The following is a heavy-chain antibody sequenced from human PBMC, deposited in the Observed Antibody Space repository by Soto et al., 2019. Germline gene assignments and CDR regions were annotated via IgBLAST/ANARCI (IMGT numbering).Heavy chain of an antibody. J-gene: IGHJ5*02. D-gene: IGHD1-1*01. V-gene: IGHV1-8*01. CDR2: MNPNSANT. Sequence: QVQLVQSGAEVQRPGASVKVSCRASGYAFGDYDISWVRQAPGQGLEWMGWMNPNSANTGYAQKFQGRVAMTRDISISTAYMELSRRRPEDTAIYYCARMATYGTLNWFDPWGQGALVTVSS. CDR3: ARMATYGTLNWFDP. CDR1: GYAFGDYD.